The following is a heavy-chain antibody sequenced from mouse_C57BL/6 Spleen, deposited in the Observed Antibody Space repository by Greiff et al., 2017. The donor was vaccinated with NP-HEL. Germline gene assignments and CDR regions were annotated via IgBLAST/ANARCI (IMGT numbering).Heavy chain of an antibody. CDR1: GYTFTDYE. CDR2: IDPETGGT. CDR3: TRFYYGYDRGYYFDY. D-gene: IGHD2-2*01. Sequence: VQLQQSGAELVRPGASVTLSCKASGYTFTDYEMHWVKQTPVHGLEWIGAIDPETGGTAYNQKFKGKAILTADKSSSTAYMELRSLTSEDSAVYYCTRFYYGYDRGYYFDYWGQGTTLTVSS. J-gene: IGHJ2*01. V-gene: IGHV1-15*01.